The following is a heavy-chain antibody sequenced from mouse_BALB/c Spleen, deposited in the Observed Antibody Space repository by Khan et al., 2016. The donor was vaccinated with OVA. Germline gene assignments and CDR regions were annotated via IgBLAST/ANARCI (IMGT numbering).Heavy chain of an antibody. CDR1: GFNIKDTY. J-gene: IGHJ2*01. Sequence: VQLKESGAELVKPGASVKLSCTASGFNIKDTYMHWVKKRPEQGLEWIGRIDTATGNTKYDPKFQGKATITSDISSNTAYLQFSSMTSEDTAVYYGARIEAWGQGTTVTVSS. CDR3: ARIEA. V-gene: IGHV14-3*02. CDR2: IDTATGNT.